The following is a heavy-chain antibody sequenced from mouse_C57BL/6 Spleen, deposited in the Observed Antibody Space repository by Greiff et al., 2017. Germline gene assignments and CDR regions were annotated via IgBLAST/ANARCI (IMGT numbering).Heavy chain of an antibody. CDR2: INPNNGGT. V-gene: IGHV1-26*01. J-gene: IGHJ3*01. CDR3: ARWDDYDVFAY. D-gene: IGHD2-4*01. Sequence: EVQLQQSGPELVKPGASVKISCKASGYTFTDYYMNWVKQSHGKSLEWIGDINPNNGGTSYNQKFKGKATLTVDKSSSTAYMELRSLTSEDSAVYYCARWDDYDVFAYWGQGTLVTVSA. CDR1: GYTFTDYY.